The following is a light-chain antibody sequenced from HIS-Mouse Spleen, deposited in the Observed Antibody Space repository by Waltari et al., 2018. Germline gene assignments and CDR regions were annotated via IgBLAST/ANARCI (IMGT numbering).Light chain of an antibody. V-gene: IGLV2-23*01. Sequence: QSALTQPASVSGSPGQSITISCTGTSSDVGSYNLVAWYQQHPGKAPKIMIYEGSKRPSGVSTRFSGSKSGNTASLTISGLQAEDEADYYCCSYAGSSTWVFGGGTQLTVL. CDR2: EGS. J-gene: IGLJ3*02. CDR1: SSDVGSYNL. CDR3: CSYAGSSTWV.